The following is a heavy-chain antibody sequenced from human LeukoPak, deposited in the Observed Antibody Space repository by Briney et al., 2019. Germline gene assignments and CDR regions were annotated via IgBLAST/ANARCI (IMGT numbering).Heavy chain of an antibody. V-gene: IGHV4-39*01. Sequence: RSSETLSLTCTVSGGSISSSSYYWGWIRQPPGKGLEWIGSIYYSGSTYYNPSLKSRVTISVDTSKNQFSLKLSSVTAADTAVYYCARNWGSAKVDYWGQGTLVTVSS. D-gene: IGHD7-27*01. CDR2: IYYSGST. J-gene: IGHJ4*02. CDR1: GGSISSSSYY. CDR3: ARNWGSAKVDY.